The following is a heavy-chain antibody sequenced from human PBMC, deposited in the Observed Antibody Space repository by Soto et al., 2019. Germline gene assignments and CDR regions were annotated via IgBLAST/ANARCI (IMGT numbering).Heavy chain of an antibody. J-gene: IGHJ3*02. CDR3: ARGRRIFGVVIIHHAAFDI. Sequence: QVQLVQSGAEVKKPGASVKVSCKASGYTFTSYDINWVRQATGQGLEWMGWMNPNSGNTGYAQKFQGRVTMTSNTSISTAYMELSSLRSEDTAVYYCARGRRIFGVVIIHHAAFDIWGQGTMVTVSS. D-gene: IGHD3-3*01. V-gene: IGHV1-8*01. CDR2: MNPNSGNT. CDR1: GYTFTSYD.